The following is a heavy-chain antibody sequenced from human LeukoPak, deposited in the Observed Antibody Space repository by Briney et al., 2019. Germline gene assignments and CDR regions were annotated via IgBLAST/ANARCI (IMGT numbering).Heavy chain of an antibody. J-gene: IGHJ4*02. CDR3: AKDAQRGFDYSNSLEY. V-gene: IGHV3-33*06. CDR1: GFTFNHHA. Sequence: PGGSPSLSCAASGFTFNHHAMHWVRQAPGKGLEWLAVFWSDGTNRYYADSVKGRFTISRDDAGKTVYLQMSSLRPEDTGVYYCAKDAQRGFDYSNSLEYWGQGTPVTVST. D-gene: IGHD4-11*01. CDR2: FWSDGTNR.